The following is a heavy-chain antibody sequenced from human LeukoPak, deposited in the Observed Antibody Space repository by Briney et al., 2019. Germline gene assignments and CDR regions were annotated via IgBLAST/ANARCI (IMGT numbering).Heavy chain of an antibody. CDR2: IHSGGNP. CDR1: GGSISSSSYF. V-gene: IGHV4-39*07. Sequence: PSETLSLTCSVSGGSISSSSYFWGWIRQPPGKGLEWIGSIHSGGNPYDNPSLRSRVTVSTDTSTNRLSLKLRSVTAADTAVYFCARGLTGGWAAVFDYWGQGTLVTVSS. D-gene: IGHD1-26*01. J-gene: IGHJ4*02. CDR3: ARGLTGGWAAVFDY.